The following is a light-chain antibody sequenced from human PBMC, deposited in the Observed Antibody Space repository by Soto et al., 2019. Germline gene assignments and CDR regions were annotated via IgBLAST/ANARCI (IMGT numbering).Light chain of an antibody. CDR3: SSYASITTPVV. Sequence: QSALTQPASVSGTPGQSITISCTETSNDVGTHTYVSWHQQHPGKAPKLLIYDVSDRPSGVSNRFSGSKSGNTASLTISGLQAEDEADYYCSSYASITTPVVFGGGTKLTVL. CDR1: SNDVGTHTY. CDR2: DVS. J-gene: IGLJ2*01. V-gene: IGLV2-14*03.